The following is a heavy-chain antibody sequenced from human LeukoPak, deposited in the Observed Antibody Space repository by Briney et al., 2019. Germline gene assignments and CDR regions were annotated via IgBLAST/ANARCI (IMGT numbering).Heavy chain of an antibody. J-gene: IGHJ4*02. D-gene: IGHD2-2*01. CDR3: ARSDCSSTSCYVDY. Sequence: SETLFLTCTVSGGSISSYYWSWIRQPPGKGLEWIGYIYYSGSTNYNPSLKSRVTISVDTSKNQFSLKLSSVTAADTAVYYCARSDCSSTSCYVDYWGQGTLVTVSS. CDR2: IYYSGST. V-gene: IGHV4-59*01. CDR1: GGSISSYY.